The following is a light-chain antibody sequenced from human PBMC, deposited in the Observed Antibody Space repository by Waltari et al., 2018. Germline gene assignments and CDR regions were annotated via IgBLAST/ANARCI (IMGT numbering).Light chain of an antibody. CDR3: NSRDSSGNHR. CDR2: GKN. CDR1: HPNTHY. Sequence: SSELTQDPAVVVALGQTVRLTWPGKHPNTHYATREQQTPAQAPVRVNDGKNNRPSGIPDRFPGSSSGNTASFTITGAQAEDEADYYCNSRDSSGNHRFGGGTKLTVL. V-gene: IGLV3-19*01. J-gene: IGLJ3*02.